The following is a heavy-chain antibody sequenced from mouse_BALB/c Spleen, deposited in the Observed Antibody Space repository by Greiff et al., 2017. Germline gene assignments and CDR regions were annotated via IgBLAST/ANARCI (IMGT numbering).Heavy chain of an antibody. CDR3: ARAYDWAMDY. D-gene: IGHD2-4*01. V-gene: IGHV5-6-5*01. CDR1: GFTFSSYA. CDR2: ISSGGST. Sequence: EVMLVESGGGLVKPGGSLKLSCAASGFTFSSYAMSWVRQTPEKRLEWVASISSGGSTYYPDSVKGRFTISRDNARNILYLQMSSLRSEDTAMYYCARAYDWAMDYWGQGTSVTVSS. J-gene: IGHJ4*01.